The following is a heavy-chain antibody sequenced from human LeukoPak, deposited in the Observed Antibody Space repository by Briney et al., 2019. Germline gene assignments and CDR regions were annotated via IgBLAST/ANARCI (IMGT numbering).Heavy chain of an antibody. V-gene: IGHV3-43D*04. CDR1: GFIFYDYD. D-gene: IGHD6-19*01. CDR2: INWDGSST. Sequence: GGSLRLSCAASGFIFYDYDMHWVRQAPGKGLEWVSLINWDGSSTSYTDSVKGGFTVSRDNSKDSLYLQMNNLRTEDTALYYCARDFGSGCHYFHSWGQGTRVIVSS. J-gene: IGHJ4*02. CDR3: ARDFGSGCHYFHS.